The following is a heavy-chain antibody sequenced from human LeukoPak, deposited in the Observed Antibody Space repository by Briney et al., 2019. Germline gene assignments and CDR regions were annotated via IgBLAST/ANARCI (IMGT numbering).Heavy chain of an antibody. Sequence: SETLSLTCAVYGGSFSGYYWSWIRQPPGKGLEWIGEINHSGSTNYNPSLKSRVTISVDTSKNQFSLKLSSVTAADTAVYYCARGAGTNRGELYYFDYWGQETLVAVSS. CDR1: GGSFSGYY. CDR2: INHSGST. D-gene: IGHD6-19*01. J-gene: IGHJ4*02. CDR3: ARGAGTNRGELYYFDY. V-gene: IGHV4-34*01.